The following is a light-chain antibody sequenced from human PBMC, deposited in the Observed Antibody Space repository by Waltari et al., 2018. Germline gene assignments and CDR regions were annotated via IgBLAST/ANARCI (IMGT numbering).Light chain of an antibody. CDR3: QHYYDNPLT. Sequence: IQMTQSPSALSASVGDRVPITCRASQNIYSNLAWYQQKPGKAPKLLIYAASSLQSGIPSRFSGSGSGTDFTLTISSLQPEDSAAYFCQHYYDNPLTFGGGTEVEIK. V-gene: IGKV1-6*01. CDR2: AAS. J-gene: IGKJ4*01. CDR1: QNIYSN.